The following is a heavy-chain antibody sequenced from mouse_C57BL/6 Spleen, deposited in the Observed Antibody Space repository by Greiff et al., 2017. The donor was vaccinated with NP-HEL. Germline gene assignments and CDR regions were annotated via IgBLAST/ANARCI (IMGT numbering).Heavy chain of an antibody. V-gene: IGHV1-64*01. CDR3: ARDDEDAMDY. CDR1: GYTFTSYW. Sequence: QVQLQQPGAELVKPGASVKLSCKASGYTFTSYWMHWVKQRPGQGLEWIGMIHPNRGSTNYNEKFKSKATLTVDKSSSTAYMQLSSLTDEDAAVYYCARDDEDAMDYWGQGTSVTVSS. CDR2: IHPNRGST. J-gene: IGHJ4*01.